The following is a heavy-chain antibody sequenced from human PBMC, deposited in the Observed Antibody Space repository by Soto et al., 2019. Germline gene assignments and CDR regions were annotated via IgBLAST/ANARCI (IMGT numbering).Heavy chain of an antibody. CDR1: GFIFSDYY. CDR3: ARGAAMPSLTKWFDP. D-gene: IGHD1-1*01. Sequence: GGSLRLSYAASGFIFSDYYMSWIRQAPGKGLEWLAYISRDGNAIFYADSVIGRFTVSRDNAKNSLFMQMDDLRAEDTAMFFCARGAAMPSLTKWFDPWGQGTLVTVSS. CDR2: ISRDGNAI. J-gene: IGHJ5*02. V-gene: IGHV3-11*01.